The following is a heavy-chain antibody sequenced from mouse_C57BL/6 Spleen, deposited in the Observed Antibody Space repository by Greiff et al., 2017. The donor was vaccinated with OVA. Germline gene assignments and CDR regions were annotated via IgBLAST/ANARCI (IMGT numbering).Heavy chain of an antibody. V-gene: IGHV1-55*01. CDR2: IYPGSGST. Sequence: VQLQQSGAELVKPGASVKMSCKASGYTFTSYWITWVKQRPGQGLEWIGDIYPGSGSTNYNEKFKSKATLTVDTSSSTAYMQLSSLTSEDSAVYYGARAIYYDYSYYFDDWGQGTTLTVSS. CDR1: GYTFTSYW. CDR3: ARAIYYDYSYYFDD. D-gene: IGHD2-4*01. J-gene: IGHJ2*01.